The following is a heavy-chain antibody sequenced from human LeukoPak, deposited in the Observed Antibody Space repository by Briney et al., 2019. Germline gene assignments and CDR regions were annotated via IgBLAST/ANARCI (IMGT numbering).Heavy chain of an antibody. CDR1: GVSITSLSYS. J-gene: IGHJ4*02. CDR2: ISHDGNI. D-gene: IGHD1-26*01. CDR3: VRHARIGKADY. V-gene: IGHV4-39*01. Sequence: SETLSLTCGVSGVSITSLSYSWGWVRQPPGEGPEYIASISHDGNIYYKPSLKSRVTMSVDTSRNQFSLKLTSVTASDTAVYYCVRHARIGKADYWGQGTLVTVSS.